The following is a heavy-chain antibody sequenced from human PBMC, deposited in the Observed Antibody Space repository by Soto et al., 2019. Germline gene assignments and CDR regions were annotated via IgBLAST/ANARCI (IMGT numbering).Heavy chain of an antibody. CDR3: ARGGGFCGADCYKGGIDY. D-gene: IGHD2-21*02. J-gene: IGHJ4*02. CDR2: IAYDGSEK. CDR1: GFTFSPYT. Sequence: QVQLVESGGGVVQPGRSLRLSCAASGFTFSPYTMHWVRQTPGKGLEWVAVIAYDGSEKYYAGSVRGRFTISRDNSKNTLFLQMNSLRAEDTALYYCARGGGFCGADCYKGGIDYWGQGALVTVSS. V-gene: IGHV3-30-3*01.